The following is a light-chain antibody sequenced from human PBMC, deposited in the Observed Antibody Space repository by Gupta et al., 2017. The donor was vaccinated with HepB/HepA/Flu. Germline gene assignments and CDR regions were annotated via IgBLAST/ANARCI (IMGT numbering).Light chain of an antibody. CDR2: DAS. CDR3: QQDNNWPRT. CDR1: QSVNRN. Sequence: IVMTQSPATLSVPPGERATLSCRASQSVNRNLACYQQKWGQTHSLLLYDASTRATGIPARFSGSGSGTAFTLTISSLPSEDFAVYCFQQDNNWPRTFVQGTKVEIK. V-gene: IGKV3-15*01. J-gene: IGKJ1*01.